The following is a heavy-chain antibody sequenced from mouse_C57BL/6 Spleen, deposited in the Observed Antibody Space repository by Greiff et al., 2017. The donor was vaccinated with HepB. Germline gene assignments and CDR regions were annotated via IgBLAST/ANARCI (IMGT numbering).Heavy chain of an antibody. Sequence: QVQLQQPGAELVRPGSSVKLSCKASGYTFTSYWMHWVKQRPIQGLEWIGNIDPSDSETHYNQKFKDKATLTVDKSSSTAYMQLSSLTSEDSAVYYCASLTAQAPFAYWGQGTLVTVSA. V-gene: IGHV1-52*01. D-gene: IGHD3-2*02. J-gene: IGHJ3*01. CDR2: IDPSDSET. CDR1: GYTFTSYW. CDR3: ASLTAQAPFAY.